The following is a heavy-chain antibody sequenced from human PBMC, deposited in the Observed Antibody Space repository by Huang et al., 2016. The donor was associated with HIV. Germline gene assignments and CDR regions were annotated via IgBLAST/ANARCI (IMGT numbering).Heavy chain of an antibody. CDR2: LYYKGKM. CDR3: ARNHDFWRGRMFAISYFDV. V-gene: IGHV4-39*01. J-gene: IGHJ2*01. CDR1: GGSINTGRYY. D-gene: IGHD3-3*01. Sequence: QMRFQESGPGLVKPSGTLSLTCNVSGGSINTGRYYWGWIRQPPGKGLEWVGSLYYKGKMHYDPSLKGRLTMSADTSKNQCSLNLSSVTAADTAIYYCARNHDFWRGRMFAISYFDVWGRGTLVTVAS.